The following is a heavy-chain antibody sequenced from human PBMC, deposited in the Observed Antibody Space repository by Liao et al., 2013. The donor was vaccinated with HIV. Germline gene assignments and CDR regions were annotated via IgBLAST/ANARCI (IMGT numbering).Heavy chain of an antibody. CDR2: IYTSGST. J-gene: IGHJ2*01. D-gene: IGHD1-26*01. CDR3: ARDWGSIVGARWYFDL. CDR1: GGSISSYY. Sequence: QVQLKQWGAGLLKPSETLSLTCTVSGGSISSYYWSWIRQPAGKGLELIGRIYTSGSTNYNPSLKSRVTMSVDTSKNHFSLKLRSVTAADTAVYYCARDWGSIVGARWYFDLWGRGTLVTVSS. V-gene: IGHV4-59*10.